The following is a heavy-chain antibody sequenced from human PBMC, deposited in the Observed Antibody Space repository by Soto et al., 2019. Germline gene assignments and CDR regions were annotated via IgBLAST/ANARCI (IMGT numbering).Heavy chain of an antibody. J-gene: IGHJ6*02. CDR1: GFALSTSGMC. V-gene: IGHV2-70*01. CDR3: ARVKQMEPYYDYVWGSYHTPVHYYYRMAV. D-gene: IGHD3-16*01. CDR2: IDWDDDK. Sequence: SGPTLVNPTQTLTLTCTFSGFALSTSGMCVSWIRQPPGKSLEWLALIDWDDDKYYSTSLTXRLTISKDTSKNQVVLTMTNMDPVDTATYYCARVKQMEPYYDYVWGSYHTPVHYYYRMAVWGPGTTLTVSS.